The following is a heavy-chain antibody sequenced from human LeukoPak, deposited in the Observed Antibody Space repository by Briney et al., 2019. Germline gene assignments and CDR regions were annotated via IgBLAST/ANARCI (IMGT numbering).Heavy chain of an antibody. J-gene: IGHJ3*02. CDR1: AYTFIDYY. Sequence: ASVKVSCKASAYTFIDYYMHWVRQAPGQGLEWMGWINPNNGDTNYAQKFQGRVTMTRDTSISTAYMELSRLRSDGTAVYYCARDLVPAAILDAFDIWGQGTMVTVSS. D-gene: IGHD2-2*01. V-gene: IGHV1-2*02. CDR2: INPNNGDT. CDR3: ARDLVPAAILDAFDI.